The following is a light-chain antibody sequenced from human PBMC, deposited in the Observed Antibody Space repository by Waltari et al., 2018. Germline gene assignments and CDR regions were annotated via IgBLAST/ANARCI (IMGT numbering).Light chain of an antibody. CDR2: DIN. J-gene: IGLJ3*02. CDR1: SSDVGGYNY. Sequence: QSALTQPRSVSGSPGQSVTISCTGTSSDVGGYNYVSWYQQHPDKAPKLIIYDINKRPPGGPDRFSGSKSGNTASLTISGLQAEDEADYYCCSYVGSNIYWVFGGGTKLTVL. CDR3: CSYVGSNIYWV. V-gene: IGLV2-11*01.